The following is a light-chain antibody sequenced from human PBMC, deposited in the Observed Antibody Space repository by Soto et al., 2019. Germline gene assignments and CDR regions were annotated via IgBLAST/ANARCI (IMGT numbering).Light chain of an antibody. V-gene: IGKV3-15*01. Sequence: EIVMTQSPGTLSLSPGERATLSCRASQSVSSSNVAWYQQKPGQAPRLLIYVASTRATGIPARFSGSGSGTEFTLTISSLQSEDFAVYYCQQYNNWPLLTFGGGTKVDI. J-gene: IGKJ4*01. CDR1: QSVSSSN. CDR2: VAS. CDR3: QQYNNWPLLT.